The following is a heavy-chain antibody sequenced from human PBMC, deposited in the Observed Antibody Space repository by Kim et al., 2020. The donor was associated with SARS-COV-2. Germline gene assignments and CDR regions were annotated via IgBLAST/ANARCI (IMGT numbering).Heavy chain of an antibody. D-gene: IGHD1-26*01. V-gene: IGHV3-48*02. J-gene: IGHJ3*01. CDR3: ARDHEAPGELVREV. CDR2: IGSTGSRI. CDR1: GFNFKAYS. Sequence: GGSLRLSCAASGFNFKAYSFSWVRQAPGKGLEWISYIGSTGSRIYNADSVKGRFTISRDSARNSVYLQMNDLRDEDTAVYYCARDHEAPGELVREVWGQG.